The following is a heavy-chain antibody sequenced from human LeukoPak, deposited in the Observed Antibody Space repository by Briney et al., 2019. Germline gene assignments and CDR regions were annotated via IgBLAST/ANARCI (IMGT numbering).Heavy chain of an antibody. J-gene: IGHJ4*02. CDR1: GVSFSGYY. CDR2: INHSGST. Sequence: PSETLSLTCAVYGVSFSGYYWSWIRQPPGKGLEWIGEINHSGSTNYNPSLKSRVTISVDTSKNQFSLKLSSVTAADTAVYYCARGREYCSSTSCYTGLDFDYWGQGTLVTVSS. V-gene: IGHV4-34*01. CDR3: ARGREYCSSTSCYTGLDFDY. D-gene: IGHD2-2*02.